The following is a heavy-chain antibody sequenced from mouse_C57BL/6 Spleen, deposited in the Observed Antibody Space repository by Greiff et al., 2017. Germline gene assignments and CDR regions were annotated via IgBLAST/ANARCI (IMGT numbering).Heavy chain of an antibody. CDR3: ASTPPGGKGAMDY. Sequence: QVQLKQSGAELAKPGASVKLSCKASGYTFTSYWMHWVKQRPGQGLEWIGYINPSSGYTKYNQKFKDKATLTADKSSSTAYMQLSSLTYEDSAVYYCASTPPGGKGAMDYWGQGTSVTVSS. CDR1: GYTFTSYW. D-gene: IGHD1-1*02. CDR2: INPSSGYT. V-gene: IGHV1-7*01. J-gene: IGHJ4*01.